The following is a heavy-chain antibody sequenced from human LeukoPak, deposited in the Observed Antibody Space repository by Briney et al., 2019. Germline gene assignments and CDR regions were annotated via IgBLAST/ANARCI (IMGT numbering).Heavy chain of an antibody. CDR1: GGSISSGGYY. V-gene: IGHV4-30-2*01. CDR3: ARTRPLYSSSWYGEYNWFDP. CDR2: IYHSGST. D-gene: IGHD6-13*01. J-gene: IGHJ5*02. Sequence: PSQTLSLTCTVSGGSISSGGYYWSWIRQPPGKGLEWIGYIYHSGSTYYNPSLKSRVTISVDTSKNQFSLKLSSVTAADTAVYYCARTRPLYSSSWYGEYNWFDPWGQGTLVTVSS.